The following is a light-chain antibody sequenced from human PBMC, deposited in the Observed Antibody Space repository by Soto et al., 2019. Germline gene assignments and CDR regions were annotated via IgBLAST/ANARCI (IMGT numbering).Light chain of an antibody. V-gene: IGLV2-14*01. CDR2: DVS. CDR3: SSYTTSSHVV. Sequence: QSVLTQSASVSGSPGQSITISCTGTSSDVGAYNYVSWYQQHPGKAPKLMIYDVSNRPSGVSNRFSGSKSGNTASLTISGLQAEDEADYYCSSYTTSSHVVFGGGTKLTVL. J-gene: IGLJ2*01. CDR1: SSDVGAYNY.